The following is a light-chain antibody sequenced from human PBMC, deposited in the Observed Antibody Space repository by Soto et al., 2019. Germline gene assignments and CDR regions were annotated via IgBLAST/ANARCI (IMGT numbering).Light chain of an antibody. CDR2: DVS. CDR1: SSDVGDYNY. J-gene: IGLJ1*01. Sequence: QSVLTQPASVSGSPGQSITISCTGTSSDVGDYNYVSWYQQHPGKAPKLMIYDVSNRPSGVSNRFSGSKSGNTASLTISGLQAEDEADYYCSSYTGSRYVFGTGTKLTV. V-gene: IGLV2-14*01. CDR3: SSYTGSRYV.